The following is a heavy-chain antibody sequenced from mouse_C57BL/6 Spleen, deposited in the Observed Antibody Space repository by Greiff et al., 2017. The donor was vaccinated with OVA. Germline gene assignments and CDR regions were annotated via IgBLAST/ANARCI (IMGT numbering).Heavy chain of an antibody. D-gene: IGHD1-1*01. CDR2: IDPSDSYT. Sequence: QVQLQQPGAELVKPGASVKLSCKASGYTFTSYWMQWVKQRPGQGLEWIGEIDPSDSYTNYNQKFKGKATLTVDTSARTAYMQLSSLTSEDSAVYYCARGGLREDYWGQGTTLTVSS. V-gene: IGHV1-50*01. J-gene: IGHJ2*01. CDR3: ARGGLREDY. CDR1: GYTFTSYW.